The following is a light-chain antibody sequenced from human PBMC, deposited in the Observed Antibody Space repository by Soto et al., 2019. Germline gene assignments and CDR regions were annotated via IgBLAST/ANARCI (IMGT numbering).Light chain of an antibody. CDR1: QSITTY. V-gene: IGKV1-39*01. J-gene: IGKJ4*01. CDR3: QQIYSAPLT. Sequence: DIQMTQSPSSLSASVGDRVTITCRASQSITTYLNWYRQKPGKAPKLLIYAASSLQSGVPSRFSGSGSETELTLSISSLQPEDFATYFCQQIYSAPLTFGGGTKVEIK. CDR2: AAS.